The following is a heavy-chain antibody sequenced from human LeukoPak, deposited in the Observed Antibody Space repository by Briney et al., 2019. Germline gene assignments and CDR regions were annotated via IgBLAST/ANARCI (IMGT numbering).Heavy chain of an antibody. CDR1: GGTFSTYA. Sequence: ASVTVSCKASGGTFSTYAISWVRQAPGQGLEWMGGIIPVFAKANYARKFQDRVTITADDSTTTAYMELSSLTSEDTATYYCARLGHCRETNCYSDFYYMDVWGKGTTVIASS. D-gene: IGHD2/OR15-2a*01. CDR3: ARLGHCRETNCYSDFYYMDV. J-gene: IGHJ6*03. CDR2: IIPVFAKA. V-gene: IGHV1-69*13.